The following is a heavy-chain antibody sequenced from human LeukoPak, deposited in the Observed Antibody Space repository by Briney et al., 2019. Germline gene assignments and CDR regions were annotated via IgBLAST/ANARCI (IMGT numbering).Heavy chain of an antibody. J-gene: IGHJ6*02. Sequence: SETPSLTCTVSGGSISSYYWSWIRQPPGKGLEWIGYIYYSGSTNYNPSLKSRVTISVDTSKNQFSLKLSSVTAADTAVYYCASITGTTHYGMDVWGQGTTVTVSS. D-gene: IGHD1-7*01. V-gene: IGHV4-59*01. CDR2: IYYSGST. CDR1: GGSISSYY. CDR3: ASITGTTHYGMDV.